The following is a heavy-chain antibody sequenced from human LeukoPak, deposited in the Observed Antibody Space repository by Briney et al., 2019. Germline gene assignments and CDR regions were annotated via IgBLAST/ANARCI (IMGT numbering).Heavy chain of an antibody. J-gene: IGHJ4*02. CDR2: ISGSGGST. CDR3: AKWSSGSPGDY. D-gene: IGHD1-26*01. V-gene: IGHV3-23*01. CDR1: GFTFGDHY. Sequence: PGGSLRLSCAASGFTFGDHYMDWVRQAPGKGLEWVSGISGSGGSTYYADSVKGRFTISRDNSKNTLYLQMNSLRAEDTAVYYCAKWSSGSPGDYWGQGTLVTVSS.